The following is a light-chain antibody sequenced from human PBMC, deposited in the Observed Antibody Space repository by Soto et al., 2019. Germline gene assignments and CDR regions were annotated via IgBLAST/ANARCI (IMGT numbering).Light chain of an antibody. CDR2: DAS. CDR3: QQFNV. J-gene: IGKJ4*01. Sequence: AIQLTQSPSSLSASVGDRVTITCRASQGIGSALAWYQQKPGKAPKLLIYDASSLESGVPSRFSGSGSGTDFTLTISSLQPEDFATYYCQQFNVFGVVTNVDIX. CDR1: QGIGSA. V-gene: IGKV1-13*02.